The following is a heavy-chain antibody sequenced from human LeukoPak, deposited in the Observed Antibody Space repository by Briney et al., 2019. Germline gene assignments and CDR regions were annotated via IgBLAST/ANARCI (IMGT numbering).Heavy chain of an antibody. V-gene: IGHV1-18*01. CDR1: GYTFTHHG. CDR2: ISCYNGDT. J-gene: IGHJ4*02. CDR3: ARDPSNSSGYHAHFDS. D-gene: IGHD3-22*01. Sequence: ASVRVSCKASGYTFTHHGISWVRQAPGQGLEWMGWISCYNGDTMYAQHVQGRVTMTTDTSTRTAYIELRSLRSDDTAMYYCARDPSNSSGYHAHFDSWGQGTLVTVSS.